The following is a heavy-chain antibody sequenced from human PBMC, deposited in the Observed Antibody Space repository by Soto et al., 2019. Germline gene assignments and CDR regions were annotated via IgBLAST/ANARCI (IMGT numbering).Heavy chain of an antibody. CDR2: INPSGGGT. Sequence: QVQLVQSGAEVKKPGALVKVSCKASGYTFSSYYMHWVRQAPGQGYEWMGIINPSGGGTTYAQKFQGRVTMTRDTSTSTVYMELSSLRSEDTAVYYCARYDYNGYYSDYWGQGTLVTVSS. CDR1: GYTFSSYY. CDR3: ARYDYNGYYSDY. V-gene: IGHV1-46*01. D-gene: IGHD4-4*01. J-gene: IGHJ4*02.